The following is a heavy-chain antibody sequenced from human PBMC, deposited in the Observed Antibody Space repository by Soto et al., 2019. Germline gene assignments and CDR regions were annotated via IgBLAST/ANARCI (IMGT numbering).Heavy chain of an antibody. Sequence: SETLSLTCTVSGGYISSGGYYWSWVRQQPGKGLEWIGYIYYSGTTEYNPSLESRVAISLDPSKRHFSLRMNSVTAADTAVYYCASVTIRWSYFDTWGQGTLVTVSS. CDR3: ASVTIRWSYFDT. V-gene: IGHV4-31*03. CDR2: IYYSGTT. J-gene: IGHJ4*02. CDR1: GGYISSGGYY. D-gene: IGHD3-16*01.